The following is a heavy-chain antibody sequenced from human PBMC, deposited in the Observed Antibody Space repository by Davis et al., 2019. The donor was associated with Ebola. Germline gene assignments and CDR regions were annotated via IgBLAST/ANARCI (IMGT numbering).Heavy chain of an antibody. D-gene: IGHD6-6*01. J-gene: IGHJ6*02. V-gene: IGHV3-21*04. Sequence: GESLKISCAASGFTFSSYSMNWVRQAPGKGLEWVSSISSSSSYIYYADSVKGRFTISRDNAKNSLYLQMNSLRAEDTAVYYCAILYSSSSPYYYYYGMDVWGQGTTVTVSS. CDR3: AILYSSSSPYYYYYGMDV. CDR1: GFTFSSYS. CDR2: ISSSSSYI.